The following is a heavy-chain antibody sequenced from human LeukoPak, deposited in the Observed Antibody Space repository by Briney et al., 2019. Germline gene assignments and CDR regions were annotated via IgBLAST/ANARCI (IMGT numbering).Heavy chain of an antibody. Sequence: GGSLRLSCAASGFTFSNYWMSWVRQAPGKGLEWVATIKRDGSEKYYVDSVKGRFTISKDNAKNSLYLQMNSLRAEDTAVYYCAKDHEITMIVAWGQGTLVTVSS. CDR2: IKRDGSEK. D-gene: IGHD3-22*01. J-gene: IGHJ5*02. CDR1: GFTFSNYW. V-gene: IGHV3-7*01. CDR3: AKDHEITMIVA.